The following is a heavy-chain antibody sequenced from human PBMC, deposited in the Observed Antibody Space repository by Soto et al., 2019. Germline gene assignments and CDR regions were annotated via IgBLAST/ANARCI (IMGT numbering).Heavy chain of an antibody. Sequence: TQPLTNTFADVTLSNGCYYWSWISPHPGKGLEWIVYIYYSGSTYYNPSLKSRVTISVDTSKNQCSLKLSSVTAADTAVYYCARGGRYYYGNWFDPWGQGTLVTVSS. J-gene: IGHJ5*02. V-gene: IGHV4-31*03. D-gene: IGHD3-10*01. CDR1: DVTLSNGCYY. CDR3: ARGGRYYYGNWFDP. CDR2: IYYSGST.